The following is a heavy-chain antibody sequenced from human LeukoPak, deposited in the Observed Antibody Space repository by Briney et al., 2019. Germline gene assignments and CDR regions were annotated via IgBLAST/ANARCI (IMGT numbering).Heavy chain of an antibody. D-gene: IGHD4-17*01. V-gene: IGHV3-30*04. CDR3: TRNDYGTYYFDY. Sequence: GGSLRLSCAVSGFTFSHYAMHWVRQAPGKGLEWVAVISYDGSHTYYADSVKGRFTISRDNSKYTLYLQMNSLRTEDTAMYFCTRNDYGTYYFDYWGQGTLVTVSS. CDR1: GFTFSHYA. J-gene: IGHJ4*02. CDR2: ISYDGSHT.